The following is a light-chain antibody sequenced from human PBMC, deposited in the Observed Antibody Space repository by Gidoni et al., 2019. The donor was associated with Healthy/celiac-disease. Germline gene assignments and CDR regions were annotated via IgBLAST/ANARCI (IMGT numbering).Light chain of an antibody. J-gene: IGKJ2*02. V-gene: IGKV3-20*01. Sequence: EIVLTQSPGTLSLSPGERATLSCRDSQSVSSSYLAWYQQKPGQAPRLLICGASSRATGIPDRFSGSGSGTDFPLTISRLGPEDFAVYYCQQYGSSPLCTFGQXTKLEIK. CDR2: GAS. CDR3: QQYGSSPLCT. CDR1: QSVSSSY.